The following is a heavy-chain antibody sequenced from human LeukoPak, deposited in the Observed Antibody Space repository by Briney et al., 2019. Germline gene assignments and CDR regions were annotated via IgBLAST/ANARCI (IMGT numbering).Heavy chain of an antibody. CDR2: ISSSSSTM. J-gene: IGHJ6*03. D-gene: IGHD1-1*01. CDR1: GFTFSSYS. V-gene: IGHV3-48*02. CDR3: ARDRLLEDRDYSYYYYMDV. Sequence: GGSLRLSCAASGFTFSSYSINWVRQAPGKGLEWVSYISSSSSTMYYADSVKGRFTISRNNAKNSLYLQMNSLRDEDTAVYYCARDRLLEDRDYSYYYYMDVWGKGTTVTVSS.